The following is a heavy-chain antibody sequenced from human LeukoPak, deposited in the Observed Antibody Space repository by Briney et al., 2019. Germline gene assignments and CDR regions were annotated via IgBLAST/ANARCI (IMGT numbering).Heavy chain of an antibody. CDR2: IYYSGNT. J-gene: IGHJ5*02. D-gene: IGHD3-22*01. Sequence: SQTLSLTCAVSGGSISSGGYYWSWIRQHPGKGLEWIGYIYYSGNTYYNPSLKSRVTISMDTSKSQLSLKLSSVTAADTAVYYGARGPIYYYDSGVYRWEFDPWGREPWSPSPQ. CDR3: ARGPIYYYDSGVYRWEFDP. CDR1: GGSISSGGYY. V-gene: IGHV4-31*11.